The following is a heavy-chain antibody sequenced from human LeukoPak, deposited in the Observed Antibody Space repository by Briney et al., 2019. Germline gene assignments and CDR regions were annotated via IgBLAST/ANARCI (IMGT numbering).Heavy chain of an antibody. J-gene: IGHJ5*02. D-gene: IGHD3-10*01. CDR2: INPNSGGT. V-gene: IGHV1-2*02. CDR1: EYTFTGYY. Sequence: GASVTVSCKASEYTFTGYYMHWLRQAPGQGLEWMGWINPNSGGTNYAQKFQGRVTMTRDTSISTAYMELSSLRYDDTAVYYCATNILVRDIINWFDPWGQGTLVTVSS. CDR3: ATNILVRDIINWFDP.